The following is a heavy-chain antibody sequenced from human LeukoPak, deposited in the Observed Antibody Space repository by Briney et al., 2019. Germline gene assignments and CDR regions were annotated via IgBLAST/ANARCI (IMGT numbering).Heavy chain of an antibody. CDR3: ARGGYSSSWSQEHWFDP. Sequence: GASVKVSCKASGGTFSSYSLSWVRQAPGQGLEWMGWISPNSGGTNYAQKFQGWVTMTRDTSISTAYMELSRLRSDDTAVYYCARGGYSSSWSQEHWFDPWGQGTLVTVSS. CDR1: GGTFSSYS. J-gene: IGHJ5*02. V-gene: IGHV1-2*04. D-gene: IGHD6-13*01. CDR2: ISPNSGGT.